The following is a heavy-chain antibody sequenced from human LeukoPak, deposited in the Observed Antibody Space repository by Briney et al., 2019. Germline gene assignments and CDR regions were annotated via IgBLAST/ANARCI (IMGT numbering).Heavy chain of an antibody. D-gene: IGHD1-26*01. Sequence: SVKVSCKASGGTFSSYAISWVRQAPGQGLEWMGGIIPIFGTANYAQKFQGRVTITTDESTSTAYMELSSLRSEDTAVYYCARVGVEREPSFDYWGQGTLVTVSS. CDR2: IIPIFGTA. CDR1: GGTFSSYA. CDR3: ARVGVEREPSFDY. J-gene: IGHJ4*02. V-gene: IGHV1-69*05.